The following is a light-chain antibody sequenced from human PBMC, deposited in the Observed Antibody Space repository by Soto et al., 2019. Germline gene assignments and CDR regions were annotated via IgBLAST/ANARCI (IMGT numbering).Light chain of an antibody. CDR1: SGSVASNF. J-gene: IGLJ1*01. V-gene: IGLV6-57*02. CDR3: QYCDRSSLYV. CDR2: GDN. Sequence: NFMLTQPHSVSESPGKTVTISCTGSSGSVASNFVHCYQRRPGSAPTIVIYGDNQRPSGVPDRFSGSIDSSSNSASLTISGLKTEDEADYFWQYCDRSSLYVFGTGTKVTFL.